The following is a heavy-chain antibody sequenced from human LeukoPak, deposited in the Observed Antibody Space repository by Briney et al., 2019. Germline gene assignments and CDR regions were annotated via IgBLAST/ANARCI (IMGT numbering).Heavy chain of an antibody. CDR2: ISGSGGST. Sequence: ASVKVSCKASGGTFSSYGMSWVRQAPGKGLEWVSAISGSGGSTYYADSVKGRFTISRDNSKNTLYLQMNSLRAEDTAVYYCAKTPYSSGWNFDYWGQGTLVTVSS. CDR1: GGTFSSYG. V-gene: IGHV3-23*01. J-gene: IGHJ4*02. CDR3: AKTPYSSGWNFDY. D-gene: IGHD6-19*01.